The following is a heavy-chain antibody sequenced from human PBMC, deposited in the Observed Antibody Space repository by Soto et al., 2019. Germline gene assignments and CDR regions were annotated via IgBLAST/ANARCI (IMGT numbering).Heavy chain of an antibody. V-gene: IGHV4-59*08. Sequence: SETLSLTCTVSGGSISSYYWSWIRQPPGKGLEWIGYIYYSGSTNYNPSLKSRVTISVDTSKNQFSLKLSSVTAADTAVYYCARLAAAGMNNWFGPWGQGTLVTVSS. J-gene: IGHJ5*02. CDR2: IYYSGST. CDR1: GGSISSYY. CDR3: ARLAAAGMNNWFGP. D-gene: IGHD6-13*01.